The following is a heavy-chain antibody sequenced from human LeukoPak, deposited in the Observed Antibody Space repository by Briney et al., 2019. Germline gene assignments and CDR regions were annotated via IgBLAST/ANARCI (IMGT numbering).Heavy chain of an antibody. D-gene: IGHD6-6*01. Sequence: GGSLRLSCAASGFTFSSYGMHWVRQAPGKGLEWVAFIRYDGSNKYYADSVKGRFTISRDNSKNTLYLQMNSLRAEDTALYYCAKGGGFSSSWLANWFDPWGQGTLVTVSS. J-gene: IGHJ5*02. CDR3: AKGGGFSSSWLANWFDP. V-gene: IGHV3-30*02. CDR1: GFTFSSYG. CDR2: IRYDGSNK.